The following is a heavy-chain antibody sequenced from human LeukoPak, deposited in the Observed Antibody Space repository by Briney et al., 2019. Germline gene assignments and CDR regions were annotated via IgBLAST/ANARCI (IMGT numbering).Heavy chain of an antibody. CDR3: ARAAMVRGVDYFDS. D-gene: IGHD3-10*01. J-gene: IGHJ4*02. CDR1: GFTVSRNY. V-gene: IGHV3-53*01. Sequence: GGSLRLSCAASGFTVSRNYMNWVRQAPGKGLEWVSVIYSGGSTYYADSVKGRFTISRDNSKNTLCLQMNSLRAEDTAVYYCARAAMVRGVDYFDSWGQGTLVTVSS. CDR2: IYSGGST.